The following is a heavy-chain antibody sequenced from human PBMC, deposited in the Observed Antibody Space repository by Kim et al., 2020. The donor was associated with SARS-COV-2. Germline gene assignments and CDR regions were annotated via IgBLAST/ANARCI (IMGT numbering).Heavy chain of an antibody. CDR3: ARDALSHSYGDGADY. Sequence: GGSLRLSCAAFGFTFSSYGMHWVRQAPGKGLERVAVIWYDGSLKYYADSVKGRFTISRDNSKNTLYLQMNSLRAEDTAVYYCARDALSHSYGDGADYWGQGTLVTVSS. V-gene: IGHV3-33*01. D-gene: IGHD5-18*01. CDR2: IWYDGSLK. CDR1: GFTFSSYG. J-gene: IGHJ4*02.